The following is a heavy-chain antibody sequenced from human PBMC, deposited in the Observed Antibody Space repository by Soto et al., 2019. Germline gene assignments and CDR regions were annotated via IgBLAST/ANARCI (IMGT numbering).Heavy chain of an antibody. CDR2: ISYDGSNK. CDR3: AKDRPYSSSWAYYYYGMDV. CDR1: GFTFSSYG. J-gene: IGHJ6*02. Sequence: QVQLVESGGGVVQPGRSLRLSCAASGFTFSSYGMHWVRQAPGKGLEWVAVISYDGSNKYYADSVKGRFTISRDNSKNTLYLHMNSLRAEDTAVYYCAKDRPYSSSWAYYYYGMDVWGQGTTVTVSS. V-gene: IGHV3-30*18. D-gene: IGHD6-13*01.